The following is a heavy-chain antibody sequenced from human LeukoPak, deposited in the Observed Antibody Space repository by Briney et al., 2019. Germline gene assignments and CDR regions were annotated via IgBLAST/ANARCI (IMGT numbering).Heavy chain of an antibody. D-gene: IGHD3-22*01. CDR3: TRAPGGDSSGYCSDY. CDR2: IRSKANSYAT. V-gene: IGHV3-73*01. Sequence: GGSLRLSCAASGFTFSGSAMHWVRQASGKGLEWVGRIRSKANSYATAYAASVQGRFTISRDDSKNTAYLQMNSLKTEDTAVYYCTRAPGGDSSGYCSDYWGQGRLATVSS. CDR1: GFTFSGSA. J-gene: IGHJ4*02.